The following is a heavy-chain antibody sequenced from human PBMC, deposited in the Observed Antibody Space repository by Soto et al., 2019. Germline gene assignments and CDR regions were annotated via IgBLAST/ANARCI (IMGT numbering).Heavy chain of an antibody. CDR1: GYTFTSYG. CDR2: ISAHNGNT. J-gene: IGHJ5*02. CDR3: ARDPTIYCSSSGRQNLFDP. D-gene: IGHD2-2*01. Sequence: QVQLVQSGAEVKKPGASVTVSCKASGYTFTSYGISWVRQAPGQGLEWMGWISAHNGNTNYAENLQGRVTMTTDTSTSTAYMELRSLTSDDTAVYYCARDPTIYCSSSGRQNLFDPWGQGTLVTVSS. V-gene: IGHV1-18*01.